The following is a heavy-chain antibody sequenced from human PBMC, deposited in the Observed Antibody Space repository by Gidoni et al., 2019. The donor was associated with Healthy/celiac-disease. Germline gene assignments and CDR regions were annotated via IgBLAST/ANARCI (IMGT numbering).Heavy chain of an antibody. J-gene: IGHJ5*02. D-gene: IGHD5-12*01. V-gene: IGHV3-30-3*01. Sequence: QVQLVESGGAVVQPGRSLGLSCAASGFTFSSNAMHWVRQAPGKGLEWVAVISYDGSNKYYADSVKGRFTISRDNSKNTLYLQMNSLRAEDTAVYYCARGNSGHSGYDSWFDPWGQGTLVTVSS. CDR1: GFTFSSNA. CDR2: ISYDGSNK. CDR3: ARGNSGHSGYDSWFDP.